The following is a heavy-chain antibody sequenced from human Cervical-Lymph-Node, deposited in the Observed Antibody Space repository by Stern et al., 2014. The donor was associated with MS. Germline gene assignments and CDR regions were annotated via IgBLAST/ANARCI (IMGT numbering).Heavy chain of an antibody. D-gene: IGHD6-6*01. CDR1: GGSTSSYY. V-gene: IGHV4-59*08. Sequence: VQLLESGPGLVKPSETLSLTCTVSGGSTSSYYWSWIRQPPGKGLEWIGYISSSGGTKYNPSLKSRVTISVDTSQNPFSLTPSSVTAADTAVYYCARGYTTSSGRPDYWGQGTLVTVSS. J-gene: IGHJ4*02. CDR3: ARGYTTSSGRPDY. CDR2: ISSSGGT.